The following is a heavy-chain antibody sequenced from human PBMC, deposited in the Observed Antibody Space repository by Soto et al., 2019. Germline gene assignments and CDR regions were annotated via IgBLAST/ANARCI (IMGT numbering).Heavy chain of an antibody. CDR2: INSDGSST. V-gene: IGHV3-74*01. J-gene: IGHJ6*03. Sequence: GGSLRLSCAASGFTFSSYWMHWVRQAPGKGLVWVSRINSDGSSTSYADSVKGRFTISRDNAKNTLYLQMNSRRAEDTAVYYCAREGMVPSEYGDPYYYYYYMDVWGKGTTVTVSS. D-gene: IGHD4-17*01. CDR1: GFTFSSYW. CDR3: AREGMVPSEYGDPYYYYYYMDV.